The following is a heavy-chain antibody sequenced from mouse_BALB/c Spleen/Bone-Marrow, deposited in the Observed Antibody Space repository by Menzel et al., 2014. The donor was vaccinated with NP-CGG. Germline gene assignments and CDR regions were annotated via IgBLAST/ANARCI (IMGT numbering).Heavy chain of an antibody. D-gene: IGHD2-3*01. Sequence: EVKLEESGGGLVKPGGSLKLSCAASGFTFSDYYMYWVRQTPEKRLEWVATISDGGSYTYYPDSVKGRFTISRDNAKNNLYLQMSRLKSEDTAMYYCARDSSRWLLSYAMDYWGQGTSVTVSS. V-gene: IGHV5-4*02. CDR1: GFTFSDYY. CDR3: ARDSSRWLLSYAMDY. CDR2: ISDGGSYT. J-gene: IGHJ4*01.